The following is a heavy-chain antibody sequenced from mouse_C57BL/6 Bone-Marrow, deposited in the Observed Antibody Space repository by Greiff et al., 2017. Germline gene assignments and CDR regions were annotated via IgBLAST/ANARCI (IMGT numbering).Heavy chain of an antibody. Sequence: VQLKESGAELARPGASVKLSCKASGYTFTSYGISWVKQRTGQGLEWIGEIYPRSGNTYYNEKFKGKATLTADKSSSTAYMELRSLTSEDSAVYFCARDGYYGSTFDYWGQGTTLTVSS. D-gene: IGHD1-1*01. CDR3: ARDGYYGSTFDY. J-gene: IGHJ2*01. V-gene: IGHV1-81*01. CDR1: GYTFTSYG. CDR2: IYPRSGNT.